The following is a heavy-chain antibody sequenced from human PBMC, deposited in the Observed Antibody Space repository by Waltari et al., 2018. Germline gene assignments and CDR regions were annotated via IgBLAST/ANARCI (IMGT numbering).Heavy chain of an antibody. Sequence: QVQLVESGGGVVQPGGSLRLSCAASGFTFSSYGMHWVRQAPGKGVEWVACIRYDGSNKYYADSVKGRFTISRDNSKNTLYLQMNSLRAEDTAVYYCAKVRGAAASSASDYWGQGTLVTVSS. CDR2: IRYDGSNK. CDR3: AKVRGAAASSASDY. J-gene: IGHJ4*02. CDR1: GFTFSSYG. D-gene: IGHD6-13*01. V-gene: IGHV3-30*02.